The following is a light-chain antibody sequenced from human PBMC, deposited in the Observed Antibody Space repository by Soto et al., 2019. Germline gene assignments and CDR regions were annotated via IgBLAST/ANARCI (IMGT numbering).Light chain of an antibody. J-gene: IGLJ3*02. CDR2: EVS. V-gene: IGLV2-14*01. CDR1: RSDVGGYNY. Sequence: QSALTQPASVSGSPGQSITISCTGTRSDVGGYNYVSWYQQHPGKAPQLMIYEVSNRPSGVSNSFSGSKSGNTASLTISGLQAEDEADYYCISYTSSSTRVFGGGTKLTVL. CDR3: ISYTSSSTRV.